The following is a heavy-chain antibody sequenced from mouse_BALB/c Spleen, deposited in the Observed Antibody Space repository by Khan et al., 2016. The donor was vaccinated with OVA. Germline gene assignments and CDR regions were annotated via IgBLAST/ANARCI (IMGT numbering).Heavy chain of an antibody. CDR3: TRPAYDGYYDY. V-gene: IGHV1S137*01. D-gene: IGHD2-3*01. CDR1: GYTFTDYA. Sequence: QMQLQQSGPELVRPGVSVKISCKGSGYTFTDYAMHWVKQSHAKSLEWIGLISTYSGNTNYKPKFKGKATMTVDKSSSTAYTELARLTSEDSAIXYGTRPAYDGYYDYWGQGTTLTVSS. CDR2: ISTYSGNT. J-gene: IGHJ2*01.